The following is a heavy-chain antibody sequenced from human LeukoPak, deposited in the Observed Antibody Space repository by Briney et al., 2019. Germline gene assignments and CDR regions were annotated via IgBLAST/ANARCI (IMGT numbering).Heavy chain of an antibody. CDR2: ISSSSSYT. V-gene: IGHV3-11*03. J-gene: IGHJ4*02. CDR1: GFTFSDYY. Sequence: GGSLRLSCAASGFTFSDYYMSWIRQAPGKGLEWVSYISSSSSYTNYADSVKGRFTISRDNAKNSLYLQMISLRAEDTAVYYCARSYGGYVFDYWGRGTLVTVSS. D-gene: IGHD5-12*01. CDR3: ARSYGGYVFDY.